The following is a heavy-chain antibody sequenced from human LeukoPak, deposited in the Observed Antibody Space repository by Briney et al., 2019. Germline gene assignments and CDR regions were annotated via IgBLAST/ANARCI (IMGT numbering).Heavy chain of an antibody. J-gene: IGHJ4*02. CDR2: IYYSGST. CDR3: ARMSYDVLTGNYHVFDY. V-gene: IGHV4-59*01. Sequence: SETLSLTCSVSGGSMSSCYWTWVRQPPGKGLEWIGYIYYSGSTNYNPSLKSRVTISIDTSKNQFSLRLNSVTAADTAVYYCARMSYDVLTGNYHVFDYWGQGTLATVSS. D-gene: IGHD3-9*01. CDR1: GGSMSSCY.